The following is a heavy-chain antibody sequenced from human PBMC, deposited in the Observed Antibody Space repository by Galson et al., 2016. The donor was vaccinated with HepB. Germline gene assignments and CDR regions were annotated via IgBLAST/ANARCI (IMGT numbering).Heavy chain of an antibody. V-gene: IGHV1-18*01. CDR2: ISGSSGNT. CDR1: GYSFSAYG. D-gene: IGHD3-16*02. CDR3: AKDVLFDFVWDNYRRGYRFGLDI. J-gene: IGHJ6*02. Sequence: SVKFSCKASGYSFSAYGVTWVRQAPGQGLEWVGTISGSSGNTKYAQRFQNRVTLTRDTSTTTANMELRSLQSDDTAVYYCAKDVLFDFVWDNYRRGYRFGLDIWGQGTTVTVSS.